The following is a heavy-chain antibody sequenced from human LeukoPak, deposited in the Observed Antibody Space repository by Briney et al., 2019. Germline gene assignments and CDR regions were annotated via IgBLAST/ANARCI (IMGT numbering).Heavy chain of an antibody. CDR2: IYTSGST. V-gene: IGHV4-4*07. CDR1: GGSISSYY. Sequence: SETLSLTCTVSGGSISSYYWSWIRQPAGKGLEWIGRIYTSGSTNYNPSLKSRVTISVDTSKNQFSLKLSSVTAADTAVYYCAREGYDCSGGSCYGEYYYYYMDVWGKGTTVTVSS. J-gene: IGHJ6*03. D-gene: IGHD2-15*01. CDR3: AREGYDCSGGSCYGEYYYYYMDV.